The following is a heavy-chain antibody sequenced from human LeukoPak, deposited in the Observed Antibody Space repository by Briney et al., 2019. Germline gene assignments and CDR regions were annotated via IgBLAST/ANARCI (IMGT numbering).Heavy chain of an antibody. CDR3: ARDSSEGYLDY. D-gene: IGHD1-26*01. Sequence: ASVKVSCKAAGYSFSGYDIQWGRQTPGKGLEWMGWISPNSGGTNYAQKFQGRVTMTRDTSISTAYMELSRLRSDDTAIYYCARDSSEGYLDYWGQGTLVTVSS. V-gene: IGHV1-2*02. CDR1: GYSFSGYD. J-gene: IGHJ4*02. CDR2: ISPNSGGT.